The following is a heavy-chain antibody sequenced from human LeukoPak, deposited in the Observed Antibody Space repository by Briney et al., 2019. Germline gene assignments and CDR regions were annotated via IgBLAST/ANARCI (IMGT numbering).Heavy chain of an antibody. J-gene: IGHJ4*02. Sequence: TSETLSLTCTVSGVSIRGYFWTWIRQPPGKGLEWIGYIYYSGSTNYNPSLKSRVTIAVDTSKSQFCLRLNSVTAADTAVYYCAMAYSSRGYYFDYWGQGTLVTVSS. V-gene: IGHV4-59*01. CDR1: GVSIRGYF. CDR2: IYYSGST. CDR3: AMAYSSRGYYFDY. D-gene: IGHD6-13*01.